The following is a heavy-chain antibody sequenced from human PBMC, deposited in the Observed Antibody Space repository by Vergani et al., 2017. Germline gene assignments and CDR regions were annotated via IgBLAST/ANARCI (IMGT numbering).Heavy chain of an antibody. CDR1: GFTFSSYA. CDR2: IYSGGST. D-gene: IGHD2-2*01. J-gene: IGHJ1*01. V-gene: IGHV3-23*03. CDR3: ARDYREYQLLTYFQH. Sequence: EVQLLESGGGLVQPGGSLRLSCAASGFTFSSYAMSWVRQAPGKGLEWVSVIYSGGSTYYADSVKGRFTISRDNSKNTLFLQMNSLRPEDTAVYYCARDYREYQLLTYFQHWGQGTLLSVSS.